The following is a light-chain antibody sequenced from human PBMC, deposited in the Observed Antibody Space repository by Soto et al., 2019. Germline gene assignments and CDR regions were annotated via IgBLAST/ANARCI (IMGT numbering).Light chain of an antibody. Sequence: DIQMTQSPSSLSASVGDRVTITCRASQNINIFLNWYQQKPGKAPTLLIKAASSLHSGVPSRFSGSGSGADFALTISSLQPEDFATYFCQQSFATPHTFGQGTKLEIK. CDR1: QNINIF. CDR2: AAS. V-gene: IGKV1-39*01. J-gene: IGKJ2*01. CDR3: QQSFATPHT.